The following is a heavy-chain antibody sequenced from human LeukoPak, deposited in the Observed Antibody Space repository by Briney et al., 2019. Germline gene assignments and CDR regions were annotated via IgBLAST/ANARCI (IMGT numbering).Heavy chain of an antibody. CDR3: AREAAAAGHDAFDI. J-gene: IGHJ3*02. CDR2: ISSSSSTI. V-gene: IGHV3-48*04. D-gene: IGHD6-13*01. Sequence: YISSSSSTIYYADSVKGRFTISRDNAKNSLYLQMNSLRAEDTAVYYCAREAAAAGHDAFDIWGQGTMVTVSS.